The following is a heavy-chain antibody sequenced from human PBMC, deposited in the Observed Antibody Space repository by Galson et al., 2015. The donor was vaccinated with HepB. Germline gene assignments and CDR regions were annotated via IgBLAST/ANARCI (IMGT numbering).Heavy chain of an antibody. CDR3: ARLRSRSAVLRFLEWSLDY. D-gene: IGHD3-3*01. CDR2: FYPGDSDI. Sequence: QSGAEVKKPGESLKISCKGSGYSFTNYWIGWVRQMPGKGLEWMGIFYPGDSDIRYSPSFQGQVTISADKSISTAYLQWSSLKASDSAMYYCARLRSRSAVLRFLEWSLDYWGQGTLVTVSS. V-gene: IGHV5-51*01. CDR1: GYSFTNYW. J-gene: IGHJ4*02.